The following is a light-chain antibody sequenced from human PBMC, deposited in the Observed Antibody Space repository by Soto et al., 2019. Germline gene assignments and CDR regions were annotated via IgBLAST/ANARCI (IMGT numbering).Light chain of an antibody. CDR3: SSYTSNTSYV. CDR2: EVS. V-gene: IGLV2-14*01. Sequence: QSALTQPASVSGSPGQSITLSCTGTSSDVGGYNDVSWYQQHPGKAPKLMIYEVSNRPSGVSNCFSGSKSGNTASLTISGLQAEDEADYYCSSYTSNTSYVFGTGTKVTVL. CDR1: SSDVGGYND. J-gene: IGLJ1*01.